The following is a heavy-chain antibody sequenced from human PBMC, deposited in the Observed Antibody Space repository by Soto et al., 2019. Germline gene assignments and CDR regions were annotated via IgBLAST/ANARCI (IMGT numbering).Heavy chain of an antibody. CDR3: AREVGIDWYFDL. Sequence: QVQLQESGPGLVKPSQTLSLTCTVSGGSINSGDYYWSWIRQPPGKGLEWIGYIYYSGSTYYNPSLKSPVTISVDTSKNQFSLKLSSVTAADTAVYYWAREVGIDWYFDLWGRGTLVTVSS. CDR1: GGSINSGDYY. V-gene: IGHV4-30-4*01. CDR2: IYYSGST. D-gene: IGHD2-21*01. J-gene: IGHJ2*01.